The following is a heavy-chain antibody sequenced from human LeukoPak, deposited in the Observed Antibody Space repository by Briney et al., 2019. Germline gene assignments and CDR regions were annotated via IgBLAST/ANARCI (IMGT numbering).Heavy chain of an antibody. CDR3: ARSDGYFRLDY. Sequence: PSETLSLTCAVSGYSIRSGYYWGWIRPPPGKALEWIGRIYHHGNTYYNPSLKSRVTISIDLSKNQFSLKLSSLTAADTAVYYCARSDGYFRLDYWGQGTLVTVSS. V-gene: IGHV4-38-2*01. CDR1: GYSIRSGYY. J-gene: IGHJ4*02. D-gene: IGHD2-21*01. CDR2: IYHHGNT.